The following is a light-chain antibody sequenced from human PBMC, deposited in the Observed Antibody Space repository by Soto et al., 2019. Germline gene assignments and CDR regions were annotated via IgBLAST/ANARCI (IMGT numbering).Light chain of an antibody. CDR2: NTY. CDR1: SGSVSTSYY. J-gene: IGLJ7*01. Sequence: QAVVTQEPSFSVSPGGTVTLTCGLSSGSVSTSYYPSWYQQTPGQSPRTIIYNTYPRSSGVPDRFSGSILGNKAALTIAGAQADDESHYYCLLYVGSGICVFGGGTQLTVL. V-gene: IGLV8-61*01. CDR3: LLYVGSGICV.